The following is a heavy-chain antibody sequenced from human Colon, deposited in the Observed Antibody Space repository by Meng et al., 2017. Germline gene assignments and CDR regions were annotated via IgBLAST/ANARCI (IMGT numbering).Heavy chain of an antibody. CDR3: GTTDINYCPIHY. CDR1: GVSISTTNW. V-gene: IGHV4-4*02. CDR2: IAHTGRT. J-gene: IGHJ4*02. Sequence: HLRESGPGLVKPSGTLSLTCAVSGVSISTTNWWTWFRQSPGKGLEWIGEIAHTGRTNYNRSLKSRVTVSMDKSKNHLSLNVTSVTAADTAVYYCGTTDINYCPIHYWGQGTLVTVSS. D-gene: IGHD1/OR15-1a*01.